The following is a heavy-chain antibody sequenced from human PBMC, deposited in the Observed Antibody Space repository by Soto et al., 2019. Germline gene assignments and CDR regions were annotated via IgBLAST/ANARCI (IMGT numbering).Heavy chain of an antibody. Sequence: GGSLRLSCAASGFTFSSYSMNWVRQAPGKGLEWVSSISSSSSYIYYADSVKGRFTISRDNAKNSLYLQMNSLRAEDTAVYYCARGPTDYGDYVWFDPWGQGTLVTVSS. D-gene: IGHD4-17*01. CDR3: ARGPTDYGDYVWFDP. J-gene: IGHJ5*02. V-gene: IGHV3-21*01. CDR1: GFTFSSYS. CDR2: ISSSSSYI.